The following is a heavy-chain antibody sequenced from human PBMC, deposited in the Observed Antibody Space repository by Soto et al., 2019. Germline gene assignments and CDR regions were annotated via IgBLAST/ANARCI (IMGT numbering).Heavy chain of an antibody. J-gene: IGHJ5*02. CDR3: ARYSSSPGVDNWFDP. D-gene: IGHD6-6*01. V-gene: IGHV4-59*01. Sequence: PSETLSLTCTVSGGSISSYYWSWIRQPPGKGLEWIGYIYYSGSTNYNPSLKSRVTISVDTSENQFSLKLSSVTAADTAVYYCARYSSSPGVDNWFDPWGQGTLVTVSS. CDR2: IYYSGST. CDR1: GGSISSYY.